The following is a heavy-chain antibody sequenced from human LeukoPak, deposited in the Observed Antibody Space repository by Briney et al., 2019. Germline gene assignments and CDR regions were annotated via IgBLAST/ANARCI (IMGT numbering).Heavy chain of an antibody. J-gene: IGHJ4*02. Sequence: ASVEVSCKASGYTFTSNAITWVRQAPGQGLEWMGWISGYNGDTYSAQKFQGRVTMTIDTSTSTAYMELRSLRSDDTAVYYCARGVVAAIGPDYWGQGTLVTVSS. V-gene: IGHV1-18*01. CDR1: GYTFTSNA. CDR3: ARGVVAAIGPDY. D-gene: IGHD2-15*01. CDR2: ISGYNGDT.